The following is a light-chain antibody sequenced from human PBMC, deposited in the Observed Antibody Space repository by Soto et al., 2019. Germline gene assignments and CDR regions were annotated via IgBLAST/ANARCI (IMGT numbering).Light chain of an antibody. CDR1: RSVSSN. V-gene: IGKV3-15*01. CDR3: QQYADWPRT. J-gene: IGKJ1*01. Sequence: VLTQSPCTLSLSPGERASLSCRASRSVSSNLAWYQQKPGQAPRLLIYGASTRATGIPARFSGSGSGTEFTLTISSLQSGDFAVYYCQQYADWPRTFGQGTKVAI. CDR2: GAS.